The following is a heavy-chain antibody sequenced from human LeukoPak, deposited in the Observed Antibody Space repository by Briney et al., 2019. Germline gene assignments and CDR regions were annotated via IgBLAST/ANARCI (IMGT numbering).Heavy chain of an antibody. CDR2: IKSKTDGGTT. V-gene: IGHV3-15*01. CDR1: GFTFSNAW. J-gene: IGHJ4*01. Sequence: GGSLRLSCAASGFTFSNAWMSWVRQAPGKGLEWVGRIKSKTDGGTTDYAAPVEGRFTISRDDSKNTLYLQMNSLKTEDTAVYYCTTDQRGVYYSDYWXXXTLVTVSS. D-gene: IGHD2-8*01. CDR3: TTDQRGVYYSDY.